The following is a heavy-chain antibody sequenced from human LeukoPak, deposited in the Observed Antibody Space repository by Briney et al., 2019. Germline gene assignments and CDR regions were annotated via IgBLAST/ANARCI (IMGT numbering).Heavy chain of an antibody. CDR1: GFTFSRYA. Sequence: GGSLRLSCCASGFTFSRYAMHWVRQAPGKGLEYVSGITSDGGSTYYADSVKGRFTISRDNSKNTLYLQMNSLRTEDTAVYSCVKAYGYCSATGCYVFDYWGQGTLVTVSS. V-gene: IGHV3-64D*09. CDR3: VKAYGYCSATGCYVFDY. J-gene: IGHJ4*02. CDR2: ITSDGGST. D-gene: IGHD2-2*01.